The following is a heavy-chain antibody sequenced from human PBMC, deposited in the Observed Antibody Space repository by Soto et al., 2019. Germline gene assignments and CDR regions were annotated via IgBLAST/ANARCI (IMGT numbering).Heavy chain of an antibody. V-gene: IGHV3-15*01. Sequence: PGGSLRLSCAASGFTFSNAWMSWVRQAPGKGLEWVGRIKSKTDGGTTDYAAPVKGRFTISRDDSKNTLYLQMKSLKTEDTAVYYCTRDSPDYDILTGPDYWGQGTLVTVSS. CDR2: IKSKTDGGTT. CDR3: TRDSPDYDILTGPDY. CDR1: GFTFSNAW. D-gene: IGHD3-9*01. J-gene: IGHJ4*02.